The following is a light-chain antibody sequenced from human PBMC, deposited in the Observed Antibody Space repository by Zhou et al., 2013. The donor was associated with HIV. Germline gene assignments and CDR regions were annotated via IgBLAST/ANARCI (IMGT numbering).Light chain of an antibody. CDR3: CSYAGSVSYV. CDR2: EVS. V-gene: IGLV2-23*02. Sequence: QSALTQPASVSGSPGQSITISCTGTSSDVGGYNYVSWYQQHPGKAPKLMIYEVSKRPSGVSNRFSGSKSGNTASLTISGLQAEDEADYYCCSYAGSVSYVFGTGTKVTVL. J-gene: IGLJ1*01. CDR1: SSDVGGYNY.